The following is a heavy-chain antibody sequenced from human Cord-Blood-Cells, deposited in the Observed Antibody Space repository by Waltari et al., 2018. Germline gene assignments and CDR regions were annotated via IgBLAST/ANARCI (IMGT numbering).Heavy chain of an antibody. CDR2: IYYSGRT. CDR1: GGSISSSSYY. J-gene: IGHJ3*02. CDR3: ARHTGGYDFWSGYYAFDI. Sequence: QLQLQESGPGLVKPSETLSLTCTVPGGSISSSSYYWGWIRQPPGTGLEWIGSIYYSGRTYYNPSLTRRVTISVETSKNQFPLKRSAVTAAGTAVYYCARHTGGYDFWSGYYAFDIWGQGTMVTVSS. D-gene: IGHD3-3*01. V-gene: IGHV4-39*01.